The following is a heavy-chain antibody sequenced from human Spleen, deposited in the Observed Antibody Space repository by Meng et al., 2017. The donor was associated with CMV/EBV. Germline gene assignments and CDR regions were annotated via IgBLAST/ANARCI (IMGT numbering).Heavy chain of an antibody. Sequence: ASVKVSCKASGYTFTSYDINWVRQATGQGLEWMGWMNPNSGNTGYVQKFQGRVTMTRNTSISTAYMELSSLRSEDTAVYYFARGQFLGITGTIGFGYWGQGTLVTVSS. D-gene: IGHD1-7*01. V-gene: IGHV1-8*01. J-gene: IGHJ4*02. CDR2: MNPNSGNT. CDR1: GYTFTSYD. CDR3: ARGQFLGITGTIGFGY.